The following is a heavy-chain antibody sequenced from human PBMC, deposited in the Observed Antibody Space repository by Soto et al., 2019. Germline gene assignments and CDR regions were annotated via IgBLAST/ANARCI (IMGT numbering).Heavy chain of an antibody. CDR3: ARGDSTDCSNGVCSFFYNHDMDV. D-gene: IGHD2-8*01. CDR2: INPKSGGT. J-gene: IGHJ6*02. Sequence: ASVKVSCKASGYSFTDYHIHWVRQAPGQGLEWLGRINPKSGGTSTAQKFQGWVTITTDTSISTASMELTRLTSDDTAIYYCARGDSTDCSNGVCSFFYNHDMDVWGQGTTVTVSS. V-gene: IGHV1-2*04. CDR1: GYSFTDYH.